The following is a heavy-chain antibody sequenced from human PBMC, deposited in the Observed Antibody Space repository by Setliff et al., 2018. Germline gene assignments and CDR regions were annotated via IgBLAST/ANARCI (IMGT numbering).Heavy chain of an antibody. V-gene: IGHV4-38-2*01. CDR3: GRPLVGVTTGFEN. D-gene: IGHD1-26*01. CDR2: IDHSGST. J-gene: IGHJ4*02. Sequence: TSETLSLTCAVSGYSISSGYYWGWIRQPPGKGLEWIGSIDHSGSTHYNPSLKSRVTISVDTAKNQFSLKLRSVTAADTAVYYCGRPLVGVTTGFENWGQGTLVTVSS. CDR1: GYSISSGYY.